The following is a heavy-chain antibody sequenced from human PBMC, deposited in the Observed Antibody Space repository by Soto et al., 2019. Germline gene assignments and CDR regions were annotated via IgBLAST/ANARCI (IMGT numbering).Heavy chain of an antibody. Sequence: TLSLTCPVSGGSISSYYWSWIRQPAGKGLEWIGRIYTSGSTNYNPSLKSRVTMSVDTSKNQFSLKLSSVTAADTAVYYCARDRGSSGWSQFDPWGQGTLATVSS. CDR2: IYTSGST. J-gene: IGHJ5*02. D-gene: IGHD6-19*01. CDR1: GGSISSYY. V-gene: IGHV4-4*07. CDR3: ARDRGSSGWSQFDP.